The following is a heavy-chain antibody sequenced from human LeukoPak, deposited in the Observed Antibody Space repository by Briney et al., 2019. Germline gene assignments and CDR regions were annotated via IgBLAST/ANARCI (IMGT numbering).Heavy chain of an antibody. CDR2: IYHSGST. D-gene: IGHD6-13*01. J-gene: IGHJ6*03. CDR1: GYSISSGYY. Sequence: TSETLSLTCAVSGYSISSGYYWGWIRQPPGKGLEWIGSIYHSGSTYYNPSLKSRVTISVDTSKNRFSLKLSSVTAADTAVYYCATKTAAGNYYYYMDVWGKGTTVTVSS. V-gene: IGHV4-38-2*01. CDR3: ATKTAAGNYYYYMDV.